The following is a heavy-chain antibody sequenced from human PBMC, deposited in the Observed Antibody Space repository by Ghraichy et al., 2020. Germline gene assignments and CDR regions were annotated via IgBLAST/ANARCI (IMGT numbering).Heavy chain of an antibody. V-gene: IGHV3-7*01. Sequence: GGSLRLSCAASGFTFSSYWMSWVRQAPGKGLEWVANIKQDGSEKYYVDSVRGRFTISRDNAKYSLYLQMNSLRADDTAVYYCARDGRPSSWLDFDYWGQGTLVTVSS. CDR3: ARDGRPSSWLDFDY. CDR2: IKQDGSEK. D-gene: IGHD6-13*01. J-gene: IGHJ4*02. CDR1: GFTFSSYW.